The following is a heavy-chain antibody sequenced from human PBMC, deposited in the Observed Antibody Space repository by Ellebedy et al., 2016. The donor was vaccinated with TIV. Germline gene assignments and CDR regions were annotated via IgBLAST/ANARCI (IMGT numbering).Heavy chain of an antibody. CDR3: ARGTYSSSSLDY. Sequence: SETLSLXXSVSGGSISSGDYYWSWIRQPPGKGLEWIGEINHSGSTNYNPSLKSRVTISVDTSKNQFSLKLSSVTAADTAVYYCARGTYSSSSLDYWGQGTLVTVSS. D-gene: IGHD6-6*01. CDR1: GGSISSGDYY. CDR2: INHSGST. J-gene: IGHJ4*02. V-gene: IGHV4-34*01.